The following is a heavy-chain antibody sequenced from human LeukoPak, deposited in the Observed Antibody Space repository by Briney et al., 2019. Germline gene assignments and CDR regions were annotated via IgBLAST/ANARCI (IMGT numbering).Heavy chain of an antibody. CDR2: ISGSGDST. V-gene: IGHV3-23*01. J-gene: IGHJ5*02. D-gene: IGHD3-22*01. Sequence: GASLRLSCAASGFTFSSYAMNWVRQAPGKGLEWVSSISGSGDSTYYADSVKGRFTISRDKSKNTLYLRMNSLRAEDTAVYYCTRSLNYYDSSGHYPNWFDPWGQGTLVTVSS. CDR3: TRSLNYYDSSGHYPNWFDP. CDR1: GFTFSSYA.